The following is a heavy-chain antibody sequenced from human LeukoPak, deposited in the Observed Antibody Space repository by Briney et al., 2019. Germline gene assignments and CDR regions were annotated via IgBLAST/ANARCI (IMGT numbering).Heavy chain of an antibody. CDR2: IYYSGST. Sequence: PSETLSLTCTVSGGSISSYYWSWIRQPPGKGLEWIGYIYYSGSTNYTPSLKSRVTISVDTSKNQFSLKLSSVTAADTAVYYCARVTYDFWSGYGNYYFDYWGQGTLVTVSS. V-gene: IGHV4-59*01. CDR1: GGSISSYY. D-gene: IGHD3-3*01. CDR3: ARVTYDFWSGYGNYYFDY. J-gene: IGHJ4*02.